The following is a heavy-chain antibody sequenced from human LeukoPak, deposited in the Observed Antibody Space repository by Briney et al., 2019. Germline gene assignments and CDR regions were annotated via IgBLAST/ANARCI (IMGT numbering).Heavy chain of an antibody. Sequence: PSETLSLTCTVSGGSISSYYWSWIRQPPGKGLEWIGYIYYSGSTNYNPSLKSRVTISVDTSKNQFSLKLSSVTAADTAVYYCARAYGSKGWFDPWGQGTLVTVSS. CDR3: ARAYGSKGWFDP. CDR1: GGSISSYY. D-gene: IGHD3-10*01. V-gene: IGHV4-59*01. CDR2: IYYSGST. J-gene: IGHJ5*02.